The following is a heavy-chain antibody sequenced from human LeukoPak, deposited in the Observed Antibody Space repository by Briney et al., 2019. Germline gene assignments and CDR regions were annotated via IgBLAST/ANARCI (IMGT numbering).Heavy chain of an antibody. D-gene: IGHD5-12*01. CDR1: GFTFSSYS. CDR3: ARVKDIVATIDAFDI. V-gene: IGHV3-21*01. CDR2: ISSSSSYI. Sequence: PGGSLRLSCAASGFTFSSYSMNWVRQAPGKGLEWVSSISSSSSYIYYADSVKGRFTISRDNAQNSLYLQMNSLRAEDTAVYYCARVKDIVATIDAFDIWGQGTMVTVSS. J-gene: IGHJ3*02.